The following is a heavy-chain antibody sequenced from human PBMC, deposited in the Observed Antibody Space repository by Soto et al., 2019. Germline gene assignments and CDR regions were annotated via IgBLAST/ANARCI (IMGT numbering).Heavy chain of an antibody. D-gene: IGHD5-12*01. V-gene: IGHV1-18*01. J-gene: IGHJ6*02. CDR3: AREGVAPYYYYGMDV. CDR1: GYTITRSG. CDR2: IRTYKGDT. Sequence: ASVEVSCKASGYTITRSGIRWVRQAPGQGLEWMGWIRTYKGDTNYAQTFKGRVTMTTDTSTSTVHMEVRSLRSDDTAVYYCAREGVAPYYYYGMDVWGQGTPVTVSS.